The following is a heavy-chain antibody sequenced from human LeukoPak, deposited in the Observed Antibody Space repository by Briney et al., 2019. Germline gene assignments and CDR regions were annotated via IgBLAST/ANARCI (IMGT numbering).Heavy chain of an antibody. CDR2: IYYSGST. CDR1: GGSISSSSYY. Sequence: SETLSLTCTVSGGSISSSSYYWGWIRQPPGKALEWIGSIYYSGSTYYNPSLKSRVTISVDTSKNQFSLKLRSVTAADTAVYYCARPRTRLAWFDPWGQGTLVTVSS. J-gene: IGHJ5*02. D-gene: IGHD6-19*01. V-gene: IGHV4-39*01. CDR3: ARPRTRLAWFDP.